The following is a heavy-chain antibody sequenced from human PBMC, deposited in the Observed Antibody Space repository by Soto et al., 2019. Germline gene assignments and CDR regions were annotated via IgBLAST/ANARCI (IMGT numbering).Heavy chain of an antibody. Sequence: ASVKVSCKASGYPFSNYYIHWVRQAPGQGLEWMGIINPSLGSTNYAQNFQGRVTMTRDTSTSTVYVELNSLRSEGTAVYYCARDQFPLIRGVIIYGMNVWGQGTTVTVSS. CDR3: ARDQFPLIRGVIIYGMNV. CDR1: GYPFSNYY. D-gene: IGHD3-10*01. CDR2: INPSLGST. J-gene: IGHJ6*02. V-gene: IGHV1-46*03.